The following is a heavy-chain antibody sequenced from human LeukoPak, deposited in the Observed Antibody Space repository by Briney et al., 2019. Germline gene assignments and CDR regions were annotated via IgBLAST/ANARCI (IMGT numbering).Heavy chain of an antibody. J-gene: IGHJ4*02. CDR1: GYSISSGYY. V-gene: IGHV4-38-2*01. CDR3: ARQGKESSANY. D-gene: IGHD3-10*01. Sequence: SETLSLTCAVSGYSISSGYYWGWIRQPPGKGLEWIGSIYHSGSTYYNPSLKSRATISVDTSKNQFSLKLSSVTAADTAVYYCARQGKESSANYWGQGTLVTVSS. CDR2: IYHSGST.